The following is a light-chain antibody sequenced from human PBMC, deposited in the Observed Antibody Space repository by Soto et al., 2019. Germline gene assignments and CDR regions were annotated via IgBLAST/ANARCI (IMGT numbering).Light chain of an antibody. CDR2: GAS. CDR1: QYINTR. V-gene: IGKV3-15*01. CDR3: QQYNNWPRT. Sequence: VLTQAPATLSSFPGDRVTLSCRASQYINTRLAWYQHRPGQAPRLLIYGASTRATGIPVRFSGSGSGTEFTLTISSLQSEDFAVYYCQQYNNWPRTFGQGTKVDI. J-gene: IGKJ1*01.